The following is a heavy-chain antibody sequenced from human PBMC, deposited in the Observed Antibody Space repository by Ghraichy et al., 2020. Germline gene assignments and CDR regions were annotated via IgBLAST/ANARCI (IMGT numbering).Heavy chain of an antibody. Sequence: SVKVSCKASGGTFSSYAISWVRQAPGQGLEWMGGIIPIFGTANYAQKFQGRVTITTDESTSTAYMELSSLRSEDTAVYYCARDLNLAGTGPFALDYWGQGTLVTVSS. CDR3: ARDLNLAGTGPFALDY. CDR2: IIPIFGTA. V-gene: IGHV1-69*05. D-gene: IGHD6-13*01. CDR1: GGTFSSYA. J-gene: IGHJ4*02.